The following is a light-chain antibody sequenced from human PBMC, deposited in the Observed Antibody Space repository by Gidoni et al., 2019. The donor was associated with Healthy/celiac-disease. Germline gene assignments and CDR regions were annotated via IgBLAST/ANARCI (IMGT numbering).Light chain of an antibody. Sequence: EIVLTQSPGTLSLSPGERATLSCRASQRVSSSYLDWYQQKPGQAPRLLIYGASSRATGIPDRFSGSGSGTDFTLTISRLEPEDFAVYYCQQYGSSPRTFGQGTRLEIK. CDR1: QRVSSSY. CDR2: GAS. V-gene: IGKV3-20*01. J-gene: IGKJ5*01. CDR3: QQYGSSPRT.